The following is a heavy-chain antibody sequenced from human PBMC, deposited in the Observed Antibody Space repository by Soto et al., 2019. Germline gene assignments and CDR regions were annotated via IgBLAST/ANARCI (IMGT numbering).Heavy chain of an antibody. Sequence: GGSLRLSCAASGFTFSSYSMNWVRQAPGKGLEWVAYISSHSSTMYYADSVKGRFTISRDNARNSLYLQMNSLRAEDTAVYYCARDGRGGDCYDYWGQGTLVTVSS. V-gene: IGHV3-48*01. CDR2: ISSHSSTM. J-gene: IGHJ4*02. CDR3: ARDGRGGDCYDY. CDR1: GFTFSSYS. D-gene: IGHD2-21*01.